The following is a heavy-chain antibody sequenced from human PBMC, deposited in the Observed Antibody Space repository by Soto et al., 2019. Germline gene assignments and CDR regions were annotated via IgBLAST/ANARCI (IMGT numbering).Heavy chain of an antibody. J-gene: IGHJ6*02. CDR3: ARGGATSVGVGHYYYYGMDV. Sequence: ALVTVSCKVSVYTLTEFCMRCVRQAPGQGLELMGWINPNSGGTNYAQKFQAWVTMSRDTAISTAYMELSGLRPDDTAVYYCARGGATSVGVGHYYYYGMDVWGQGTTVTVSS. V-gene: IGHV1-2*04. CDR2: INPNSGGT. CDR1: VYTLTEFC. D-gene: IGHD3-3*01.